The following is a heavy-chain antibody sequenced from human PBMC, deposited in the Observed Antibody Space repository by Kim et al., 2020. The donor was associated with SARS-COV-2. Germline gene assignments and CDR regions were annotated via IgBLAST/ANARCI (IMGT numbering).Heavy chain of an antibody. CDR3: ARGQGLITMIVVVVGAFDY. Sequence: SETLFLTCTVSGGSISSGGYYWSWIRQHPGKGLEWIGYTYYSGSTYYNPSLKSRVTISVDTSKNQFSLKLSSVTAADTAVYYCARGQGLITMIVVVVGAFDYWGQGTLVTVSS. CDR1: GGSISSGGYY. J-gene: IGHJ4*02. V-gene: IGHV4-31*03. CDR2: TYYSGST. D-gene: IGHD3-22*01.